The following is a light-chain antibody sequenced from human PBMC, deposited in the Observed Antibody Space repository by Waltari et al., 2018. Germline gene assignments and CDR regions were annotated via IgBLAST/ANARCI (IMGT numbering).Light chain of an antibody. V-gene: IGLV2-23*02. CDR1: SSDTGSYDL. CDR2: EVS. J-gene: IGLJ1*01. CDR3: CSYAGNSIYV. Sequence: QSALTQPASVSGSPAQSITISCTGTSSDTGSYDLVSWYQHHPCKTPKLMIFEVSQRPSGVSNRFSGSKSGNTASLTISGLQAEDEADYHCCSYAGNSIYVFGTGTKVTVL.